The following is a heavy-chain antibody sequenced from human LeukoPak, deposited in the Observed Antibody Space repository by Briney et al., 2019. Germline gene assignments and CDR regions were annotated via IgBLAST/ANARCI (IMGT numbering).Heavy chain of an antibody. V-gene: IGHV3-21*01. Sequence: GGSLRLSCAASGFTFSSYSMNWVRQAPGKGLEWVSSISSSSSCIYYADSVKGRFTISRDNAKNSLYLQMNSLRAEDTAVYYCARDQVVPAAFDYWGQGTLVTVSS. CDR2: ISSSSSCI. D-gene: IGHD2-2*01. J-gene: IGHJ4*02. CDR1: GFTFSSYS. CDR3: ARDQVVPAAFDY.